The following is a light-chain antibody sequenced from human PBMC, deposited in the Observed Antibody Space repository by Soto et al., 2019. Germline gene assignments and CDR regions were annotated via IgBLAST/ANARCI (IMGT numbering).Light chain of an antibody. CDR3: QQYGSSPLWT. V-gene: IGKV3-15*01. J-gene: IGKJ1*01. Sequence: EIVMTQSPATLSVSPGERATLSCRASQSVRNSLAWYQQKPGQAPRLLIYGASTRATGILARFSGGGSGTEFTLTISRLEPEDFAVYYCQQYGSSPLWTFGQGTKVDIK. CDR1: QSVRNS. CDR2: GAS.